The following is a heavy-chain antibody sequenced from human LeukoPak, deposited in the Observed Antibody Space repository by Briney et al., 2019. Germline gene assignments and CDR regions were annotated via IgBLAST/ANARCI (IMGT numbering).Heavy chain of an antibody. CDR2: IYSGGST. D-gene: IGHD3-10*01. V-gene: IGHV3-66*01. Sequence: PGGSLRLSCAASGFTVSSNYMSWVRQAPGKGLEWVSVIYSGGSTYYADSVKGRFTISRDNSKNTLYLQMNSLRAEDTAVYYCAKEVSGSGSYYGGNDYWGQGTLVIVSS. CDR1: GFTVSSNY. J-gene: IGHJ4*02. CDR3: AKEVSGSGSYYGGNDY.